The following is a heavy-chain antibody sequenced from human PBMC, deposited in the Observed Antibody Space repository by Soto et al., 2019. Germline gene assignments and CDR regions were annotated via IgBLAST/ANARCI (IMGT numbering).Heavy chain of an antibody. CDR3: ARDLMSEQQLRVDGYYYYGMDV. J-gene: IGHJ6*02. Sequence: PSQTLSLTCAISGDSVSSNSAAWNWIRQSPSRGREWLGRTYYRSKWYNDYAVSVKSRITINTDTSKNQFSLQLNSVTPEDTAVYYCARDLMSEQQLRVDGYYYYGMDVWGQGTTVTVSS. V-gene: IGHV6-1*01. D-gene: IGHD6-13*01. CDR1: GDSVSSNSAA. CDR2: TYYRSKWYN.